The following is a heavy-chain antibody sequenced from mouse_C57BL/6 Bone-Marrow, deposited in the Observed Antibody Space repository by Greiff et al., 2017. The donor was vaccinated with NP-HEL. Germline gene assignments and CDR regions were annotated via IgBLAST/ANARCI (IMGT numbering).Heavy chain of an antibody. Sequence: VQLQESGAELARPGASVKLSCKASGYTFTSYGISWVKQRTGQGLEWIGEIYPRSGNTYYNEKFKGKATLTADKSSSTAYMELRSLTSEDSAVYFCARGLRLLMDYWGQGTSVTVSS. J-gene: IGHJ4*01. CDR1: GYTFTSYG. D-gene: IGHD3-2*02. V-gene: IGHV1-81*01. CDR3: ARGLRLLMDY. CDR2: IYPRSGNT.